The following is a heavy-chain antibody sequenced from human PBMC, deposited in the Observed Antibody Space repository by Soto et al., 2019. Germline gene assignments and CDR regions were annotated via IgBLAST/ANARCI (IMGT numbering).Heavy chain of an antibody. Sequence: QVQLQESGPGLVKPSETLSLTCTVSGGSVSSGSYYWSWIRQPPGKGLEWIGYMYYRGSTNYNPSLKSRLTISRDTSKNQFSLKLSSVTAADTGGYFCARKRDFWSCNDAFDIWGQGTMVTVSS. CDR2: MYYRGST. D-gene: IGHD3-3*01. V-gene: IGHV4-61*01. CDR1: GGSVSSGSYY. J-gene: IGHJ3*02. CDR3: ARKRDFWSCNDAFDI.